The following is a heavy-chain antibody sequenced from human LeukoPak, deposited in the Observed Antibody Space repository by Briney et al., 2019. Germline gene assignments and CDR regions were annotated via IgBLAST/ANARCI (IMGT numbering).Heavy chain of an antibody. CDR1: GFTFTNAW. V-gene: IGHV3-15*01. CDR3: ARDRWSRLYYYGMDV. Sequence: PGGSLRLSCAASGFTFTNAWMSWVRQAPGKGLEWVGRIISKTDGGTTDYAAPVKGRFTISRDNAKNSLYLQMNSLRAEDTAVYYCARDRWSRLYYYGMDVWGQGTTVTVSS. D-gene: IGHD4-23*01. J-gene: IGHJ6*02. CDR2: IISKTDGGTT.